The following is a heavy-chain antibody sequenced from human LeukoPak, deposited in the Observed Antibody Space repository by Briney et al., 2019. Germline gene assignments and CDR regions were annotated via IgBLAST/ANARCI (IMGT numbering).Heavy chain of an antibody. D-gene: IGHD4-11*01. CDR3: APTIVNDKYFDF. V-gene: IGHV3-21*01. Sequence: GGSLRLSCAASGFTFSSYNMNWVRQAPGKGPEWVSSISTGSNYIYYADSLKGRFTISRDNAKNSLYLQMNSLRAEDTAVYYCAPTIVNDKYFDFWGQGTLVTVSS. J-gene: IGHJ4*02. CDR1: GFTFSSYN. CDR2: ISTGSNYI.